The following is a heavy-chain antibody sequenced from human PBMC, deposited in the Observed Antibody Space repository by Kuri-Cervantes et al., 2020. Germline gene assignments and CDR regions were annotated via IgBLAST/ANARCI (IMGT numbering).Heavy chain of an antibody. D-gene: IGHD2-2*01. CDR1: GFTFSCYG. Sequence: FCAASGFTFSCYGMHWVRQAPGKGREWVSSISSSSSYIYYTDSVKGRFTTSRDNAKNSLYLQMNSLGAEDTAVYYCARDHVVVSAAPFDYWGQGTLVTVSS. CDR2: ISSSSSYI. V-gene: IGHV3-21*01. J-gene: IGHJ4*02. CDR3: ARDHVVVSAAPFDY.